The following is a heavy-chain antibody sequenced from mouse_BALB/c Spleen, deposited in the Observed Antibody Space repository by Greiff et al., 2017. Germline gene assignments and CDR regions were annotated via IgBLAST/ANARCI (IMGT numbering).Heavy chain of an antibody. V-gene: IGHV5-6*03. CDR1: GFTFSSYG. CDR2: ISSGGSYT. Sequence: DVMLVESGGGLVQPGGSRKLSCAASGFTFSSYGMSWVRQTPDKRLEWVATISSGGSYTYYPDSVKGRFTISRDNAKNTLYLQMSSLKSEDTAMYYCARHEEYYGSFGAMDYWGQGTSVTVSS. J-gene: IGHJ4*01. D-gene: IGHD1-2*01. CDR3: ARHEEYYGSFGAMDY.